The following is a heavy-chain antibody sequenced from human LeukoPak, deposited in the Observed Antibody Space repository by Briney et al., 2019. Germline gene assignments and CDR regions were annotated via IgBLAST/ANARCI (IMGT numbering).Heavy chain of an antibody. Sequence: PSETLSLTCTVSGGSISSYYWSWIRQPPGKGLEGIAYIYYSGSTNYNPSLKSRFTMSVDTSKNQFSLKLSSVTAADTAVYYCARGQQLVQYYFDYWGQGTLVTVSS. V-gene: IGHV4-59*01. J-gene: IGHJ4*02. CDR1: GGSISSYY. D-gene: IGHD6-13*01. CDR2: IYYSGST. CDR3: ARGQQLVQYYFDY.